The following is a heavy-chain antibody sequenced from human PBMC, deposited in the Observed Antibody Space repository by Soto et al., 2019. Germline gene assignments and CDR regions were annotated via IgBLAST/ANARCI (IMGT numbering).Heavy chain of an antibody. Sequence: LSPTCTVSCSSILSGVYYWRRIRKHPGKGLEWIGDIYYSGSTYYNPSLKSRVTISVDTSKNQFSLKLSSVTAADTAVYYCARGPPYYDSSGYSPPHWSPEPQNNHDAFDIWGQGTMVT. CDR2: IYYSGST. CDR3: ARGPPYYDSSGYSPPHWSPEPQNNHDAFDI. V-gene: IGHV4-31*03. J-gene: IGHJ3*02. CDR1: CSSILSGVYY. D-gene: IGHD3-22*01.